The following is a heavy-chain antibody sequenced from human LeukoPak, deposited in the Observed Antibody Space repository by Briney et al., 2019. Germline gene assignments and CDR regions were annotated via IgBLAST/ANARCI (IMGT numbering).Heavy chain of an antibody. CDR1: GFTFSSYW. Sequence: ERSLRLSCAASGFTFSSYWMSWVRQAPGKGLEWVANIKQDGSEKYYVDSVKGRFIISGDNAKNSLYLQMNSLRAEDTAVYYCARLTGSYYPYWVQGTLVTVSS. V-gene: IGHV3-7*05. J-gene: IGHJ4*02. CDR2: IKQDGSEK. D-gene: IGHD1-26*01. CDR3: ARLTGSYYPY.